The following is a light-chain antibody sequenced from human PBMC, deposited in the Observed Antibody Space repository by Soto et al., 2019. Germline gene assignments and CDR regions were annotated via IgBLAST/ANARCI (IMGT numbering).Light chain of an antibody. CDR1: SSDVGSYNL. V-gene: IGLV2-23*02. Sequence: QSALTQPASVSGSPGQSITISCTGTSSDVGSYNLVSWYQHHPGKAPKLLIYEVSKRPSGVSNRFSGSKSGNTASLTVSGLQTADEAHYFCCSYVGSCTLIFGGGTKLTVL. CDR3: CSYVGSCTLI. J-gene: IGLJ2*01. CDR2: EVS.